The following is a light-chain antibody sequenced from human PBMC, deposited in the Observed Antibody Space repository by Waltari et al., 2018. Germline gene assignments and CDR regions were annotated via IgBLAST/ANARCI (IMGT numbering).Light chain of an antibody. CDR3: YQHDGGYS. V-gene: IGKV3-11*01. J-gene: IGKJ2*03. CDR2: GAS. Sequence: VILTQSQATLSLYPGERATLSCRASQSVNSNLAWYQQKPGQATRLLIYGASSRATGIPDILSGSASGTDFTLTISHLEPEVVGVYHCYQHDGGYSFGQGAIVEIK. CDR1: QSVNSN.